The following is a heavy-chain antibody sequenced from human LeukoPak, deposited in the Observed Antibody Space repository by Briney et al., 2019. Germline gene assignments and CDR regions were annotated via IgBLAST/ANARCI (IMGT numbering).Heavy chain of an antibody. J-gene: IGHJ5*02. CDR2: ISYDGSNK. CDR3: AKDRSSGFDP. CDR1: GFTFSSYG. V-gene: IGHV3-30*18. D-gene: IGHD3-16*02. Sequence: GGSLRLSCAASGFTFSSYGMHWVCQAPGKGLEWVAVISYDGSNKYYADSVKGRFTISRDNSKNTLYLQMNSLRAEDTAVYYCAKDRSSGFDPWGQGTLVTVSS.